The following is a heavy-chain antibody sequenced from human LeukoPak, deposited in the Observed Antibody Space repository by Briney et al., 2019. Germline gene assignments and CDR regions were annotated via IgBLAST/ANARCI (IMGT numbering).Heavy chain of an antibody. CDR1: GFTFSTYS. J-gene: IGHJ4*02. CDR3: ATDPRAPPCF. V-gene: IGHV3-21*01. CDR2: ISSSSTYI. Sequence: GGSLRLSCAASGFTFSTYSMNWVRQAPGKGLEWVSSISSSSTYIYYADSVKGRFTISRDNAKNSLYLQMNSLRAEDTAVYYCATDPRAPPCFWGQGTLVTVSS. D-gene: IGHD2-21*01.